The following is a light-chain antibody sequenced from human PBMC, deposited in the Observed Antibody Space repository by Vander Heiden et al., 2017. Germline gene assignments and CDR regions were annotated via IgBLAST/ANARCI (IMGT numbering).Light chain of an antibody. J-gene: IGLJ2*01. CDR2: KDS. CDR1: ALPKQY. CDR3: QSADSSGTYVV. Sequence: SYELTQPPPVSVSPGQTARITCPGAALPKQYAYWYQQKPGQAPVLGIYKDSERPSGIPERFSGSSSGTTVTLTISGVQAEDEADYYCQSADSSGTYVVFGGGTKLTVL. V-gene: IGLV3-25*03.